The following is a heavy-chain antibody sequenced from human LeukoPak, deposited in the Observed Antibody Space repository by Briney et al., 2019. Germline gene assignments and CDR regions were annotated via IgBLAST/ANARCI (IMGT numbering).Heavy chain of an antibody. J-gene: IGHJ3*02. Sequence: PGGSLRLSCAASGFTFSSYWMSWVRQAPGKGLEWVANIKQDGSEKYYVDSVKGRFTISRANAKNSLYLQMNSLRAEDTAVYYCARKAMGATTGAFDIWGQGTMVTVSS. D-gene: IGHD1-26*01. CDR3: ARKAMGATTGAFDI. CDR1: GFTFSSYW. CDR2: IKQDGSEK. V-gene: IGHV3-7*01.